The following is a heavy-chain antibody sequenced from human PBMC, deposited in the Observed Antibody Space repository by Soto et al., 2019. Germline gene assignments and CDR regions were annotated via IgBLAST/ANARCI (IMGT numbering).Heavy chain of an antibody. D-gene: IGHD3-9*01. J-gene: IGHJ4*02. CDR2: ITSSGDSI. Sequence: SLRLSCAVSGVTFSSYAMSWVRQAPGKGLEWVSTITSSGDSIFYIDSVKGRFTLSRDNSKNTLYLQMTNMDPVDTATYYCAHIIVYFDWLLEPTRYWGQGTLVTVSS. CDR3: AHIIVYFDWLLEPTRY. CDR1: GVTFSSYA. V-gene: IGHV3-23*01.